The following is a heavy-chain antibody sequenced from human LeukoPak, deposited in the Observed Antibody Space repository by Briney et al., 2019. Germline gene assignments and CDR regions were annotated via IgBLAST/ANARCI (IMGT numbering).Heavy chain of an antibody. CDR1: GFNFDDYG. CDR3: ARGSGSYSTYFDF. CDR2: IRNGDST. V-gene: IGHV3-20*04. D-gene: IGHD1-26*01. Sequence: GGSLRLSCEASGFNFDDYGMTWVRQAPGAGLEWVSGIRNGDSTTYADSVKGRFTISRDSAKSSLYLQMNSLRGEDTALYYCARGSGSYSTYFDFWGQGTLVTVSS. J-gene: IGHJ4*02.